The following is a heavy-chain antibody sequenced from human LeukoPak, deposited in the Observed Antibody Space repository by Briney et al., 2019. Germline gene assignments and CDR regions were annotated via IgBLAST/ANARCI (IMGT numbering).Heavy chain of an antibody. J-gene: IGHJ5*02. CDR1: GFTFDDYA. V-gene: IGHV3-9*03. CDR3: AKGNSSGWFTNWFDP. Sequence: GGSLRLTCAASGFTFDDYAMHWVRQAPGKGLEWVSGISWNSGSIGYADSVKGRFTVSRDNAKNSLYLQMNSLRAEDMALYYCAKGNSSGWFTNWFDPWGQGTLVTVSS. D-gene: IGHD6-19*01. CDR2: ISWNSGSI.